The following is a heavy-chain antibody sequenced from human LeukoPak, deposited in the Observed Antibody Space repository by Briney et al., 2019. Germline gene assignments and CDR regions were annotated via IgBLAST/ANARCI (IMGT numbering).Heavy chain of an antibody. V-gene: IGHV3-21*01. CDR3: ARAPGQLYDFWSGYNDY. D-gene: IGHD3-3*01. CDR2: ISSSSSYI. J-gene: IGHJ4*02. Sequence: GGSLRLSCAASGFTFSSYAMSWVRQAPGKGLEWVSSISSSSSYIYYADSVKGRFTISRDNAKNSLYLQMNSLRAEDTAVYYCARAPGQLYDFWSGYNDYWGQGTLVTVSS. CDR1: GFTFSSYA.